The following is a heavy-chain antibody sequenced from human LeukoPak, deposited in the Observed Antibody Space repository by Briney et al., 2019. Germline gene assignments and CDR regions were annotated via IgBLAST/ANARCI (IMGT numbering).Heavy chain of an antibody. V-gene: IGHV1-2*02. Sequence: GASVKVSCKASGYTFTGYYMHWVRQAPGQGLEWMGWINPNSGGTNYAQKFQGRVTMTRDTSISTAYMELSRLRSDDTAVYYCARVARSYYDSSGYLNSYFDYWGQGTLVTVSS. D-gene: IGHD3-22*01. CDR2: INPNSGGT. J-gene: IGHJ4*02. CDR3: ARVARSYYDSSGYLNSYFDY. CDR1: GYTFTGYY.